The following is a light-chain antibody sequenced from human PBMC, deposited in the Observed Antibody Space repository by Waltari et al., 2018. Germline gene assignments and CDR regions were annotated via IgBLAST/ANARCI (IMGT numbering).Light chain of an antibody. CDR3: QHYLRLPVT. J-gene: IGKJ1*01. V-gene: IGKV3-20*01. Sequence: EIVLTQSPGTLSLSPGERATLSCKDSQSVNRALAWYQQKPGQAHRLLIYGIFDRAAGTPDSFSGSGSGTDFSLTISRLEPEDFAVYYCQHYLRLPVTFGQGTRVEVK. CDR2: GIF. CDR1: QSVNRA.